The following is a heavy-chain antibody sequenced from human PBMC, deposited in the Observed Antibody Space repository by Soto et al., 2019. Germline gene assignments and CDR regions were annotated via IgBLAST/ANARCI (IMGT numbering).Heavy chain of an antibody. CDR2: IVVGSGST. J-gene: IGHJ4*02. V-gene: IGHV1-58*01. CDR1: GFTFIGSS. D-gene: IGHD6-19*01. CDR3: AADTEGSGWFHFAS. Sequence: QMQLAQSGPEVKKPGTSVKVSCKASGFTFIGSSVQWVRQARGQRLEWIGWIVVGSGSTNYAQKFQERVTITRDMSTSTAYMELRTLRSEDTAVYYCAADTEGSGWFHFASWGQGTLVTVSS.